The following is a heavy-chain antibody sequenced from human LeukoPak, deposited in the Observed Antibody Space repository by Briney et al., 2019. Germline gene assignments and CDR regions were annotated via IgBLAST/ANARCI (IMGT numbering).Heavy chain of an antibody. CDR3: SGDLIWFDP. CDR1: GGTFSIPP. V-gene: IGHV1-69*05. CDR2: IIPIYGAA. Sequence: GASVKVSSTVSGGTFSIPPIRWAGQAPGPGRECIGRIIPIYGAANYAQKFQGRDTLTTDESTSTASMEPSSLRSEDTAVYYCSGDLIWFDPWGQGTLVSVSS. J-gene: IGHJ5*02.